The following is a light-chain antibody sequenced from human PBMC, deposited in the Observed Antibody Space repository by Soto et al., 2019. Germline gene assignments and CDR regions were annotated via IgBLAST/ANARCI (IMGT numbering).Light chain of an antibody. V-gene: IGLV3-9*01. CDR2: RDA. CDR1: NIGSKN. CDR3: QVWDTDSRV. J-gene: IGLJ2*01. Sequence: SYELTQPLSVSVALGQTARITCGGNNIGSKNVHWYQQKPGQAPVLVIYRDANRPSGIPERFSGSNSGNTATLTISRAQAGDEADYCQVWDTDSRVFGGGTQLTVL.